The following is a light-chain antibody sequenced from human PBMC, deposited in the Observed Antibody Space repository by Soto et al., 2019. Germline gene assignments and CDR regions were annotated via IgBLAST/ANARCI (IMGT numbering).Light chain of an antibody. CDR1: QSVSSSY. Sequence: EIVLTQSPGTLSLSPGERATLSCRASQSVSSSYLAWYQQKPGQAPRLLIYCAASRATGIPARFSGSGSGTDFALTISRLEPEDFAVYYCQQYGSSPVFTFGPGTKVDIK. J-gene: IGKJ3*01. CDR2: CAA. V-gene: IGKV3-20*01. CDR3: QQYGSSPVFT.